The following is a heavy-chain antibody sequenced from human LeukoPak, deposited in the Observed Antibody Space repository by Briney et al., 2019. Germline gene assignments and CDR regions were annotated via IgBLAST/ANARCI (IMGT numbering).Heavy chain of an antibody. Sequence: GGSLRLSCAASGFTFSSYAMSWVRQAPGKGLEWVSAISGSGGSTYYADSVKGRFTISRDNSKNTLYLQMNSLRAEDTAVYYCARLSRIVVVPAASLDYWGQGTLVTVSS. CDR3: ARLSRIVVVPAASLDY. CDR2: ISGSGGST. J-gene: IGHJ4*02. V-gene: IGHV3-23*01. D-gene: IGHD2-2*01. CDR1: GFTFSSYA.